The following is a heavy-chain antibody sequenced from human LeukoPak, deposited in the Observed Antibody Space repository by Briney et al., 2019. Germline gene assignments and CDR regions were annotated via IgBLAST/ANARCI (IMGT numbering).Heavy chain of an antibody. D-gene: IGHD3-10*01. CDR3: ARDRGGSAFDI. J-gene: IGHJ3*02. CDR2: INRDGSST. CDR1: GFTFRSYW. Sequence: QPGGSLRLSCAPSGFTFRSYWMHWVRPAPGKGLVWVSRINRDGSSTSYADSVKGRFTISRDNAKNTLYLQMNSLRAEDTAVYHCARDRGGSAFDILGQGTMVTVSS. V-gene: IGHV3-74*01.